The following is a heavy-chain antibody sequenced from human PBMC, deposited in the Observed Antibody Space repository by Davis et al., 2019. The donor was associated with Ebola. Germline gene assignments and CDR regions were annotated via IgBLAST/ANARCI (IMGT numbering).Heavy chain of an antibody. J-gene: IGHJ4*02. CDR2: ISYDGSNK. V-gene: IGHV3-30*18. Sequence: GESLKISCTDSVITFSSYGMHWVRQAPGKGLEWVAVISYDGSNKYYADSVKGRFTISRDNSKNTLYLQMNSLRAEDTAVYYCAKDRDAAAGFDWGQGTLVTVSS. CDR1: VITFSSYG. D-gene: IGHD6-13*01. CDR3: AKDRDAAAGFD.